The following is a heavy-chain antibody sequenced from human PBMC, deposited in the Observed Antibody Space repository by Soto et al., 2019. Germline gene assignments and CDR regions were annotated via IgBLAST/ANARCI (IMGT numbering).Heavy chain of an antibody. V-gene: IGHV4-4*02. CDR2: VYHTGST. D-gene: IGHD2-15*01. CDR1: GVSISSTNW. CDR3: ATLPPRIVVVVLPIPS. J-gene: IGHJ4*02. Sequence: PSETLSLTCVVSGVSISSTNWWTWVRQTPGKGLEWIGEVYHTGSTKYNPSLKNRVTISVDKSNNQFSLNLKSVTAADTAVYYCATLPPRIVVVVLPIPSWGQGTLVTVSS.